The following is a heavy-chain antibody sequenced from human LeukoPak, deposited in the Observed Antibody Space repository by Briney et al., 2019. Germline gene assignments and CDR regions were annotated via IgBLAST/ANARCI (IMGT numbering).Heavy chain of an antibody. CDR1: GFTFSSHS. CDR3: AKRITEAAGIYFDS. D-gene: IGHD6-19*01. CDR2: IDSSSSHI. J-gene: IGHJ4*02. V-gene: IGHV3-21*04. Sequence: PGGSLRLSCAASGFTFSSHSMSWVRQAPGKGLEWVSSIDSSSSHIYYADSMEGRFTISRDNAKNSLFLQMNSLRPEDTAVYFCAKRITEAAGIYFDSWGQGTLVTVSS.